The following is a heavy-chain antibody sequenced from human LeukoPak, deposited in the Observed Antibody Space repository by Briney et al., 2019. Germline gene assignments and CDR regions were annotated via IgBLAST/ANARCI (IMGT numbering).Heavy chain of an antibody. D-gene: IGHD2-2*01. Sequence: SETLSLTCAVSGYSISSSYYWGRIRQPPGEGLGWIGRIYYSGSTYYNPSLKSRVTISVDTSKNQFSLKLSSVTAADTAVYYCARSLGYCSSTSCYLRDHFGYWGQGTLVTVSS. CDR2: IYYSGST. CDR3: ARSLGYCSSTSCYLRDHFGY. CDR1: GYSISSSYY. V-gene: IGHV4-38-2*01. J-gene: IGHJ4*02.